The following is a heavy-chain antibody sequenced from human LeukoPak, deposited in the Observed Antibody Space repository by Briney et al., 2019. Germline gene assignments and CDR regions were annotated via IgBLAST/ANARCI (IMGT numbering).Heavy chain of an antibody. CDR1: GGSFRGYY. D-gene: IGHD1-20*01. CDR3: ARDHVYNWKDDGTGGDY. V-gene: IGHV4-34*01. CDR2: INRRGGA. Sequence: SETLSLTCAVCGGSFRGYYWSWMRQPPGKGGGWVGEINRRGGANYNPSLKCRVTISVDTSKNQFSLKLSSVTAADTAVYYCARDHVYNWKDDGTGGDYWGQGTLVTVSS. J-gene: IGHJ4*02.